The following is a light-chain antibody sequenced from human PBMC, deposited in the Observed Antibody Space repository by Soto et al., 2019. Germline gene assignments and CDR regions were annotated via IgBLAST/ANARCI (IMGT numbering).Light chain of an antibody. CDR1: SSDVGAYNY. CDR2: DVT. CDR3: TSYTSTSTYV. J-gene: IGLJ1*01. V-gene: IGLV2-14*01. Sequence: QSALTQPASVSGPPGQSITISCTGTSSDVGAYNYVSWYQHHPGKAPRLVIYDVTNRPSGISDRFSGSKSGNTASLTISGLLAEDEADYYCTSYTSTSTYVFGTGTKLTXL.